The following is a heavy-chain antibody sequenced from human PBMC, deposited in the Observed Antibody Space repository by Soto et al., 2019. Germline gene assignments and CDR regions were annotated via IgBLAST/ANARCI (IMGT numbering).Heavy chain of an antibody. CDR3: ARDNGDTWFDP. J-gene: IGHJ5*02. CDR1: GFIFSIYS. D-gene: IGHD2-8*01. CDR2: INSDGSST. V-gene: IGHV3-74*01. Sequence: WGSLRIACDRCGFIFSIYSMHRVRQAPGKGLAWVSRINSDGSSTSYADSVKGRFTISRDNAKNTLYLQVNSLRAEDTAVYYCARDNGDTWFDPWGQGTLVTGSS.